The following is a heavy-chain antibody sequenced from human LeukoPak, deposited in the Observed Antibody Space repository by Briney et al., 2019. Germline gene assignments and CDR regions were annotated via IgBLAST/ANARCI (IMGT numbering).Heavy chain of an antibody. CDR2: IKSKTDGGTT. D-gene: IGHD2-21*02. V-gene: IGHV3-15*01. CDR1: GFTFSNAW. J-gene: IGHJ4*02. CDR3: TTSLAGAVTAVYPFDN. Sequence: PGGSLRLSCVASGFTFSNAWMNWVRQAPGKWLEWVCRIKSKTDGGTTDYAAPVKGRITISRDDSTNTLHLQMNSMKTEDTAVYYCTTSLAGAVTAVYPFDNWGQGTLVTVSS.